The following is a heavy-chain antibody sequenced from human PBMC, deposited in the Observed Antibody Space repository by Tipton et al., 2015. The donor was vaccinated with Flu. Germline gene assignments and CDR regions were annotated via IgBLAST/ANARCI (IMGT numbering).Heavy chain of an antibody. V-gene: IGHV4-31*03. CDR1: GGSISSGGAY. Sequence: TLSLTCTVSGGSISSGGAYWSWIRRHPGKGLEWIGGIYYSGSTYYNPSLMSRLTISVDTSKNRFFLNLNSVTAADTAVYYCARDQGFGGGLAYDYYLLDVWGQGTTVTVSS. CDR3: ARDQGFGGGLAYDYYLLDV. J-gene: IGHJ6*02. CDR2: IYYSGST. D-gene: IGHD3-10*01.